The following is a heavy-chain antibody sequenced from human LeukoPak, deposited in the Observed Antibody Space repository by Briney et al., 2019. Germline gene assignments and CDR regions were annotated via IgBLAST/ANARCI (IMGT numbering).Heavy chain of an antibody. CDR2: IYYSGST. CDR1: GGSISSYY. Sequence: PSQTLPLTCTVSGGSISSYYWSWIRQPPGKGLEWIGYIYYSGSTNYNPSLKSRVTISVDTSKNQFSLKLSSVTAADTAVYYCARPGVGATYAFDIWGQGTMVTVSS. V-gene: IGHV4-59*08. J-gene: IGHJ3*02. D-gene: IGHD1-26*01. CDR3: ARPGVGATYAFDI.